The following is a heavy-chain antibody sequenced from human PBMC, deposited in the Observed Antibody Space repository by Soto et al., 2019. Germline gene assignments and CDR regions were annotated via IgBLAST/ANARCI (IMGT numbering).Heavy chain of an antibody. CDR3: ARAVVGCSNSCPYAS. V-gene: IGHV3-48*01. J-gene: IGHJ5*02. Sequence: EVQLVESGGGLEQRGGSLRLSCAASGFTFSSYSMNWVRQAPGKGLEWVSYISSSGSTIFYADSVKGRFTISRDNADNSLYLQMNSLRAEDTAVYYCARAVVGCSNSCPYASWGQGTLVTVSS. CDR2: ISSSGSTI. D-gene: IGHD2-2*01. CDR1: GFTFSSYS.